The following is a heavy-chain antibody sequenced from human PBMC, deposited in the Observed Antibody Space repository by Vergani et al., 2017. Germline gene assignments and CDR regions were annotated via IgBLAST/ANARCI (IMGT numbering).Heavy chain of an antibody. CDR3: ARIALRWYRYGIDV. J-gene: IGHJ6*02. V-gene: IGHV4-34*01. CDR2: INHSGST. CDR1: GGSFSGYY. Sequence: QVQLQQWGAGLLKPSETLSLTCAVYGGSFSGYYWSWIRQPPGKGLEWIGEINHSGSTNYNPSLKSRVTISVDTSKNQFSLKLSSVTAADTAVYYCARIALRWYRYGIDVWGQGTTVTVSS. D-gene: IGHD4-23*01.